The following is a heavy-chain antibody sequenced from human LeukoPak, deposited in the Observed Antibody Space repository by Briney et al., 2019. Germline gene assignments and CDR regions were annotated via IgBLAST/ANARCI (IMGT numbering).Heavy chain of an antibody. CDR3: ARDANYHVSSDYYDAFDI. D-gene: IGHD3-22*01. CDR1: GFSFSGYW. V-gene: IGHV3-7*01. Sequence: GGSLRLSCAASGFSFSGYWMTWLRQAPGKGLEWVANIRGDESRKYYLDSVTGRFTISRDNAKNSLYLQMNSLRAEDTADYYCARDANYHVSSDYYDAFDIWGQGTMVTVSS. J-gene: IGHJ3*02. CDR2: IRGDESRK.